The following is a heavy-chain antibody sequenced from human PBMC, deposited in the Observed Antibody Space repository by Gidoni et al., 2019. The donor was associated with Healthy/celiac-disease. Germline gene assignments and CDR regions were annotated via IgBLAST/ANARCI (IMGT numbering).Heavy chain of an antibody. Sequence: EVQLVESGGGLVQPGGSLRLACAASGFTFSSYEMNWVRQAPGKGLAWVSYISSSGSTISYADSVKGRFTISRDNAKTSLYLQMNSLRAEDTAVYYCASYGVGARFDPWGQGTLVTVSS. CDR1: GFTFSSYE. D-gene: IGHD3-10*01. CDR2: ISSSGSTI. V-gene: IGHV3-48*03. CDR3: ASYGVGARFDP. J-gene: IGHJ5*02.